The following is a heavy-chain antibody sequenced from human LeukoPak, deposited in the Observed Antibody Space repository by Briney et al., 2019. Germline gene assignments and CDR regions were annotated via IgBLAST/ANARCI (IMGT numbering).Heavy chain of an antibody. CDR2: INPSGGST. D-gene: IGHD3-10*01. CDR3: ARVAHDYCGSGNNWFDP. J-gene: IGHJ5*02. CDR1: GYTFTSYY. V-gene: IGHV1-46*01. Sequence: ASVKVSCKASGYTFTSYYMHWVRQAPGQGREGMGIINPSGGSTSYAQKFQGRVTMTRDTSPRAVYMALSSLRSEDTAVYYCARVAHDYCGSGNNWFDPWGQGTLVTVSS.